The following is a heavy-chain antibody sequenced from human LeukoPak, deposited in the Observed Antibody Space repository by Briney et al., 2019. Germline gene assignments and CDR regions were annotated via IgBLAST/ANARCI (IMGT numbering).Heavy chain of an antibody. CDR1: GYTFTSYD. J-gene: IGHJ4*02. Sequence: SVKVSCKASGYTFTSYDINWVRQATGQGLEWMGGIIPIFGTANYAQKFQGRVTITTDESTSTAYMELSSLRSEDTAVYYCATAVRGGSSSPYYFDYWGQGTLVTVSS. D-gene: IGHD6-6*01. CDR3: ATAVRGGSSSPYYFDY. CDR2: IIPIFGTA. V-gene: IGHV1-69*05.